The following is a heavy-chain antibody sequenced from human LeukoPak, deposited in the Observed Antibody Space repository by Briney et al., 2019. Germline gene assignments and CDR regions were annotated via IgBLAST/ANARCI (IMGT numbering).Heavy chain of an antibody. CDR2: INHSGST. Sequence: SETLSLTCAVYGGSFSGYYWSWIRQPPGKGLEWIGEINHSGSTNYNPSLKSRVTISVDTPKNQFSLKLSSVTAADTAVYYCARGVLGGSYSTDYWGQGTLVTVSS. CDR1: GGSFSGYY. CDR3: ARGVLGGSYSTDY. J-gene: IGHJ4*02. V-gene: IGHV4-34*01. D-gene: IGHD1-26*01.